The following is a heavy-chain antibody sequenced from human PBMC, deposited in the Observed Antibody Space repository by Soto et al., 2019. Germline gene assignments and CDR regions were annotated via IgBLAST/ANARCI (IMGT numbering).Heavy chain of an antibody. CDR3: ARDRGAYGMDV. J-gene: IGHJ6*02. V-gene: IGHV1-18*01. Sequence: QVQLVQSGAEVKKPGASVKVSCKASGYTFTSYGISWVRQAPGQGLEWMGWISAYNGNTNYAQKLQGRVTMTTDTSTSKEYMELKNLRSADTAVYYCARDRGAYGMDVWGQGTTVTVSS. CDR2: ISAYNGNT. CDR1: GYTFTSYG.